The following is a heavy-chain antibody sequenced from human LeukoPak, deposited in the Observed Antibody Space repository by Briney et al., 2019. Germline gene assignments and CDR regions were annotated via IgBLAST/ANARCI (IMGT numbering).Heavy chain of an antibody. CDR2: ISYDGRNK. D-gene: IGHD2-2*01. Sequence: GGSLRLSCAASGFTFSFYGMHWVRQAPGRGLEWVAVISYDGRNKYNAASVKGRLTISRDNSKNTLYLQMNSLRAEDTAVYYCAKDTVVVPAALDDAFDIWGQGTMVTVSS. V-gene: IGHV3-30*18. J-gene: IGHJ3*02. CDR1: GFTFSFYG. CDR3: AKDTVVVPAALDDAFDI.